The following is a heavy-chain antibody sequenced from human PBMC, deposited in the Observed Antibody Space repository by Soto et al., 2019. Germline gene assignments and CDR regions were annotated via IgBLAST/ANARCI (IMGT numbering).Heavy chain of an antibody. J-gene: IGHJ4*02. CDR1: GYTFTGYY. CDR3: ARRGAINYYDSSGYYPPFDH. Sequence: ASVKVSCKASGYTFTGYYMHWVRQAPGQGLEWMGWINPNSGGTNYAQKFQGRVTMTRDTSISTAYMELSRLRSDDTAVYYCARRGAINYYDSSGYYPPFDHWGQGTLVTVSS. D-gene: IGHD3-22*01. V-gene: IGHV1-2*02. CDR2: INPNSGGT.